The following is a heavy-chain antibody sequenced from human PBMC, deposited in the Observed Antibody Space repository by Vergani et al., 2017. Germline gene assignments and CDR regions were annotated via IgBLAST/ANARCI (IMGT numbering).Heavy chain of an antibody. CDR1: GFTFSNAW. V-gene: IGHV3-15*01. CDR2: IKSKTDGGTT. CDR3: TTDVDIVVVXAAIKGDYYYYMDV. J-gene: IGHJ6*03. D-gene: IGHD2-2*02. Sequence: EVQLVESGGGLVKPGGSLRLSCAASGFTFSNAWMSWVRQAPGKGLEWVGRIKSKTDGGTTDYAAPVKGRFTISRDDSKNTLYLQMNSLKTEDTAVYYCTTDVDIVVVXAAIKGDYYYYMDVWGKGTTVTVSS.